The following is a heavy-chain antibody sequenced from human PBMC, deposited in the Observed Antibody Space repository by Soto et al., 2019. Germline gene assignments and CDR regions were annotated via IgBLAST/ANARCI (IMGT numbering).Heavy chain of an antibody. D-gene: IGHD6-13*01. CDR3: TREEIAAAYNWFDP. Sequence: PSQTLSLTCAISGDSASSNSATWNWIRQSPSRGLEWLGRTYYRSKWYNDYAVFVKSRITINPDTSKNQFSLQLNSVTPEDTAMYYCTREEIAAAYNWFDPWGQGTLVTVSS. J-gene: IGHJ5*02. CDR2: TYYRSKWYN. CDR1: GDSASSNSAT. V-gene: IGHV6-1*01.